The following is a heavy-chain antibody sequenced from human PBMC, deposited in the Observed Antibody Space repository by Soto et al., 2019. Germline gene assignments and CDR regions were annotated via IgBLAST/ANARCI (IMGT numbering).Heavy chain of an antibody. CDR2: IYYSGST. V-gene: IGHV4-59*01. D-gene: IGHD6-13*01. Sequence: PSETLSLTCTVSGGSISSYYWSWIRQPPGKGLEWIGYIYYSGSTNYNPSLKSRVTISVDTSKNQFSLKLSSVTAADTAVYYCARAASSSWYTPPGYYYYYMDVWGKGTTVTVSS. CDR1: GGSISSYY. CDR3: ARAASSSWYTPPGYYYYYMDV. J-gene: IGHJ6*03.